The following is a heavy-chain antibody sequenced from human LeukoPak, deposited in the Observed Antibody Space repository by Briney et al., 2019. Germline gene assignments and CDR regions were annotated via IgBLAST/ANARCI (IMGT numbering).Heavy chain of an antibody. J-gene: IGHJ4*02. CDR3: ARDFDYGSGTFDY. V-gene: IGHV3-23*01. CDR2: ISGSGGST. Sequence: GGSLRLSCTASGFTFSSYDMSWVRQAPGKGLEWVSGISGSGGSTYYADSVKGRFTISRDNSKNTLYLQMNTLRAEDTAVYYCARDFDYGSGTFDYWGQGTLVTVSS. CDR1: GFTFSSYD. D-gene: IGHD3-10*01.